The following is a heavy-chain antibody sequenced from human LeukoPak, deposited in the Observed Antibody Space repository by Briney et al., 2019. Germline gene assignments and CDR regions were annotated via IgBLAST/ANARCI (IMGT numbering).Heavy chain of an antibody. Sequence: PSETLSLTCAVYGGSFSNYYLSWVRQPPGKGLEWIGEITHHGSTNYNPSLKSRVTILVDTSKSQFSLRLTSVAAADTAVYYCAPILGDYSDFDSWGQGTLVTVSS. CDR1: GGSFSNYY. V-gene: IGHV4-34*01. J-gene: IGHJ4*02. CDR2: ITHHGST. D-gene: IGHD4-17*01. CDR3: APILGDYSDFDS.